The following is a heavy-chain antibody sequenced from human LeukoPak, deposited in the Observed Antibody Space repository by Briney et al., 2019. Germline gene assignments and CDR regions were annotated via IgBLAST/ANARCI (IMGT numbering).Heavy chain of an antibody. D-gene: IGHD3-10*01. V-gene: IGHV3-48*04. CDR2: ITGSSSTI. J-gene: IGHJ4*02. Sequence: EAGGSLRLSCAASGIPFSSYSMNWVRQAPGKGLEWVSYITGSSSTIYYADSVKGRFTISRDNAKNSLYLQMDSLRAGDTAVYYCARDPMVRGVFDYWGQGTLVTVSS. CDR3: ARDPMVRGVFDY. CDR1: GIPFSSYS.